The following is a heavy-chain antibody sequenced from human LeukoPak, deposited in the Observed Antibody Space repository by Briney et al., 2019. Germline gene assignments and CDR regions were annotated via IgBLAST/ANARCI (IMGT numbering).Heavy chain of an antibody. CDR1: GNTFISYA. V-gene: IGHV1-18*01. CDR3: ARFGLGKHIEVAGIPFDI. Sequence: ASVKVSCKASGNTFISYAITWVRQAPGQGLEWMGWISAYNGNTNYAQKLQGRVTMTTDTSTSTAYMELRSLRSDDTALYYCARFGLGKHIEVAGIPFDIWGQGTMVTVSS. D-gene: IGHD6-19*01. CDR2: ISAYNGNT. J-gene: IGHJ3*02.